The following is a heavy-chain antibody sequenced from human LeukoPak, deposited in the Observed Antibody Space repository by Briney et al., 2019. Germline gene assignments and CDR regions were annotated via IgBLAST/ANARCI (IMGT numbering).Heavy chain of an antibody. V-gene: IGHV4-59*01. J-gene: IGHJ6*03. CDR1: GGSISSYY. Sequence: SETLSLTCTVSGGSISSYYWSWIRQPPGKGLEWIGYIYYSGSTNYNPSLKSRVTISVDTSKNQFSLKLSSVIAADTAVYYCARTTEGYCSSASCFGFSYSYYMDVWGKGTTVAVSS. CDR2: IYYSGST. CDR3: ARTTEGYCSSASCFGFSYSYYMDV. D-gene: IGHD2-2*01.